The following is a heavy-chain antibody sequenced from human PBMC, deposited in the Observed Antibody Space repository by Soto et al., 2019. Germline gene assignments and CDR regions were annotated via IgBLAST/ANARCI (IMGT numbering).Heavy chain of an antibody. CDR1: GFTFSSYA. D-gene: IGHD3-22*01. CDR2: ISYDGSNK. J-gene: IGHJ4*02. CDR3: AKTEVVIGPHTFDY. V-gene: IGHV3-30-3*01. Sequence: LRLSCAASGFTFSSYAMHWVRQAPGKGLEWVAVISYDGSNKYYADSVKGRFTISRDNSKNTLYLQMNSLRAEDTAVYYCAKTEVVIGPHTFDYWGQGTLVTVSS.